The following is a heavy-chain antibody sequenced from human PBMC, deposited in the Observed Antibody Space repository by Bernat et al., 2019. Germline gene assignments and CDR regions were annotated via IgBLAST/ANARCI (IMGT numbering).Heavy chain of an antibody. CDR1: GFTVSSNY. J-gene: IGHJ4*02. D-gene: IGHD6-19*01. V-gene: IGHV3-66*04. Sequence: EVQLVESGGGLVQPGGSLRLSCAASGFTVSSNYMSWVRQAPGKGLEWVSVIYSGGSTYYADSVKGRFTTSRDNSKNTLYLQMNSLRAEDTAVYYCARHSSGWYYFDYWGQGTLVTVSS. CDR2: IYSGGST. CDR3: ARHSSGWYYFDY.